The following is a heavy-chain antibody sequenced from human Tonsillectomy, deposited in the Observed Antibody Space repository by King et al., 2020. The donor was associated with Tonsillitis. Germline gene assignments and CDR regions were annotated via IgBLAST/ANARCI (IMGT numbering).Heavy chain of an antibody. CDR3: ARVRQPYAHYYGMDV. Sequence: QLVQSGGGVVQPGRSLRLSCAASGFTFSSYAMHWVRQAPGKGLEWVAVISYDGSNKYYADSVKGRFTISRDNSKNTLYLQMNSLRAEDTAVYYCARVRQPYAHYYGMDVWGQGTTVTVSS. CDR2: ISYDGSNK. CDR1: GFTFSSYA. D-gene: IGHD3-16*01. J-gene: IGHJ6*02. V-gene: IGHV3-30-3*01.